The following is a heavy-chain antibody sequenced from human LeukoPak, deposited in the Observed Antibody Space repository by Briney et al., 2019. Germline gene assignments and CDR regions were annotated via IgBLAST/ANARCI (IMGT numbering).Heavy chain of an antibody. D-gene: IGHD1-26*01. CDR3: VRWAGDGFDY. CDR1: GGSISSYY. Sequence: PSETLSLTCTVSGGSISSYYWSWIRQPPGKGLEWIGYIYYSGSTNYNPSLKSRVTISVDTSKNQFSLKLSSVTAADTAVYYCVRWAGDGFDYWGQGTLVTVSS. CDR2: IYYSGST. J-gene: IGHJ4*02. V-gene: IGHV4-59*01.